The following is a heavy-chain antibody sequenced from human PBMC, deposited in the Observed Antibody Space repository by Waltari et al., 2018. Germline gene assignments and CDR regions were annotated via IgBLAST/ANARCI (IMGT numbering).Heavy chain of an antibody. Sequence: QVQLVQSGAEVKKPGASVKVSCKASGYTFTSYYMHWVRQAPGQGLEWMGIINPSGGSTSYAQKFQGRVTMTRDTSTSTVYMELSSLRSEDTAVYYCARSRGVGSSWYSYYFDYWGQGTLVTVSS. CDR3: ARSRGVGSSWYSYYFDY. J-gene: IGHJ4*02. CDR1: GYTFTSYY. D-gene: IGHD6-13*01. CDR2: INPSGGST. V-gene: IGHV1-46*01.